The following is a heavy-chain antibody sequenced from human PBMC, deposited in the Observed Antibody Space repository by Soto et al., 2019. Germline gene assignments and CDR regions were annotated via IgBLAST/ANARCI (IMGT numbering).Heavy chain of an antibody. V-gene: IGHV4-30-4*01. CDR3: ARVGDLYYGMDV. D-gene: IGHD2-15*01. CDR1: GGSISSGDYY. CDR2: IYYSGST. Sequence: PSETLSLTCTVSGGSISSGDYYWSWIRQPPGKGLEWIGYIYYSGSTYYNPSLKSRVTISVDTSKNQFSLKLSSVTAADTAVYYCARVGDLYYGMDVWRQGTTVTVSS. J-gene: IGHJ6*02.